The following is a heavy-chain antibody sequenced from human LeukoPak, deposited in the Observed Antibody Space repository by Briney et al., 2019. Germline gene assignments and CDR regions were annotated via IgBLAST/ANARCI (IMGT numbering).Heavy chain of an antibody. CDR3: ARRVGHYYDSSGYFNWFDP. V-gene: IGHV5-51*01. J-gene: IGHJ5*02. Sequence: GESLKISCKGSGYSFTNYWIGWVRQMPGKGLEWMGIIYPGDSDTRYSPSFQGRVTISADKSISTAYLQWSSLKASDTAMYYCARRVGHYYDSSGYFNWFDPWGQGTLVTVSS. D-gene: IGHD3-22*01. CDR2: IYPGDSDT. CDR1: GYSFTNYW.